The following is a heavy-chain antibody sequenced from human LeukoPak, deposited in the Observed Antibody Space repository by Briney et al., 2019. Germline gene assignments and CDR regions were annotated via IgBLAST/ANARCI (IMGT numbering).Heavy chain of an antibody. J-gene: IGHJ4*02. CDR2: TYYRSKWYN. CDR1: GDSVSSNSAA. D-gene: IGHD6-13*01. CDR3: ARVFGEAAAGSFDY. V-gene: IGHV6-1*01. Sequence: SQTLSLTCAISGDSVSSNSAAWNWIRQSPSRGLEWLGRTYYRSKWYNDYAVSVKSRITINPDTSKNEFSMQLNSVTPEDTAVYYCARVFGEAAAGSFDYWGQGTLVTVSS.